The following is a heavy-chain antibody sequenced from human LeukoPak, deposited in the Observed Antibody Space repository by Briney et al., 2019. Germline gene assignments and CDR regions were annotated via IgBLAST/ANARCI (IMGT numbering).Heavy chain of an antibody. D-gene: IGHD3-10*02. Sequence: PGGSLRLSCTVSGFTLSSYEMSWIRQAPGKGLEWVSYISSSGSTIYYADFVKGRFTISRDNAKNSLYLQMNSLRAEDTAVYYCAELGITMIGGVWGKGTTVTISS. V-gene: IGHV3-48*03. CDR1: GFTLSSYE. CDR2: ISSSGSTI. CDR3: AELGITMIGGV. J-gene: IGHJ6*04.